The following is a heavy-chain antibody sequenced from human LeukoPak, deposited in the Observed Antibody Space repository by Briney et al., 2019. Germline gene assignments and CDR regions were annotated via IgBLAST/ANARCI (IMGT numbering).Heavy chain of an antibody. D-gene: IGHD5-12*01. J-gene: IGHJ4*02. Sequence: PSETLSLTCAVYGGSFSGYYWGWIRQPPGKGLEWIGEINHSGSTNYNPSLKSRVTISVDTSKNQFSLKLSSVTAADTAVYYCARSKNVDIVATTLDYWGQGTLVTVSS. V-gene: IGHV4-34*01. CDR3: ARSKNVDIVATTLDY. CDR2: INHSGST. CDR1: GGSFSGYY.